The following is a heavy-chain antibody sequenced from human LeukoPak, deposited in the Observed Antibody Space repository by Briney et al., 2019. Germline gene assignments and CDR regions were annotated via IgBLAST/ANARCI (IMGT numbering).Heavy chain of an antibody. J-gene: IGHJ4*02. CDR3: ARDLSGYYDSSEIDY. V-gene: IGHV3-66*01. Sequence: PGGSLTLSCAASGFTVSNNYMRWVRQAPGKGLEWVSLIYSGGSTYYADSVKGRFIISRDNSKNTLYLQMNSLRAEDTAVYYCARDLSGYYDSSEIDYWGQGTLVTVSS. D-gene: IGHD3-22*01. CDR2: IYSGGST. CDR1: GFTVSNNY.